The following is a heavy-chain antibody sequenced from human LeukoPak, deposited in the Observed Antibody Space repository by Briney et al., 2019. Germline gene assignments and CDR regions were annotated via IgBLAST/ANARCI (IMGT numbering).Heavy chain of an antibody. J-gene: IGHJ3*02. CDR1: GGSISNYY. Sequence: SETLSLTCTVSGGSISNYYWSWIRQSLGKGLEWIGYIYYSGSTNYNPSLKSRVTISVDTSKNQFSLRLSSVTAADTAVYYCARDSTVTFAFDIWGQGTMVTVSS. CDR3: ARDSTVTFAFDI. D-gene: IGHD4-17*01. CDR2: IYYSGST. V-gene: IGHV4-59*01.